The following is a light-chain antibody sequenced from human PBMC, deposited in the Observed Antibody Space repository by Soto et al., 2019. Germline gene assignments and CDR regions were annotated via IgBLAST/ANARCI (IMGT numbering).Light chain of an antibody. V-gene: IGKV3-15*01. CDR3: QQYNNWPPGT. CDR2: GAS. Sequence: EIVMTQSPATLSVSPGERATLSCRASRTVGSNLAWYQQRPGQAPRLLIYGASTRATGIPARFSGSGSGTDFTLTISSLQSEDLAVYYCQQYNNWPPGTFGQGTKVEIK. J-gene: IGKJ1*01. CDR1: RTVGSN.